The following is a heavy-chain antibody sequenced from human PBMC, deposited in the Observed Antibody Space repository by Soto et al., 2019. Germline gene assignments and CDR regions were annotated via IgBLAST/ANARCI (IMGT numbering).Heavy chain of an antibody. CDR2: IYYSGNP. J-gene: IGHJ6*02. D-gene: IGHD6-13*01. CDR3: ARTSAAGKYYYGMDV. CDR1: GDSISSNY. V-gene: IGHV4-59*08. Sequence: SETLSLTCXVSGDSISSNYWSWIRQPPGKGLEWIGYIYYSGNPTYNPSFKSRVTMSVDRSKNQFSLRLSSLTAADTAMYYCARTSAAGKYYYGMDVWGQGTTVTVSS.